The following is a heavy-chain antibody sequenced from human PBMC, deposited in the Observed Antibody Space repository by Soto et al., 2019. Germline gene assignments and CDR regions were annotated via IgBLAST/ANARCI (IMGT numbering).Heavy chain of an antibody. J-gene: IGHJ1*01. V-gene: IGHV3-64*01. CDR3: ARDRCTNGVCYAPSDD. CDR1: GFIFSTYA. D-gene: IGHD2-8*01. CDR2: ISSNGRST. Sequence: EVKLVESGGGLVQPGGSLRLSCATSGFIFSTYAMHWVRQAPGKGLEYVSAISSNGRSTYYANSVKGRFTISRDNSKNTLYLQMDSLRAEDMAGYYCARDRCTNGVCYAPSDDWGQGTLVTVSS.